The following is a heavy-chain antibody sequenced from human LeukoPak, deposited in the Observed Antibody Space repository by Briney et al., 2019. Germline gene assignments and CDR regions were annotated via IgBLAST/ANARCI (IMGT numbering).Heavy chain of an antibody. J-gene: IGHJ3*02. CDR1: GGSISSGNYY. CDR2: IYTSGST. V-gene: IGHV4-61*02. CDR3: AKDTLYTGGHRIFDM. Sequence: PSQTLSLTCTVSGGSISSGNYYWSWIRQPAGKGLEWIGRIYTSGSTNYNPSLKSRVTISVDTSKNQFSLKLSSVTAADTAVYYCAKDTLYTGGHRIFDMWGQGTMVTVSS. D-gene: IGHD7-27*01.